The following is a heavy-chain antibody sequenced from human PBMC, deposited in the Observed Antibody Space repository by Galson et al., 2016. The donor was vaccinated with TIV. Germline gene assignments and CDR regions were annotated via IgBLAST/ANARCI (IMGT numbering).Heavy chain of an antibody. D-gene: IGHD3-10*01. CDR3: ARDPRHYYGRFDY. CDR1: GYTFGTYG. V-gene: IGHV1-18*01. J-gene: IGHJ4*02. Sequence: QSGAEVKKTGESLKISCKASGYTFGTYGMSWFRQAPGQGPEWMGWISAYSPNMKHAQKFQDRVTLTTDTSTSTAYMELRSLTSDDTAIYYCARDPRHYYGRFDYWGQGTLVTVSS. CDR2: ISAYSPNM.